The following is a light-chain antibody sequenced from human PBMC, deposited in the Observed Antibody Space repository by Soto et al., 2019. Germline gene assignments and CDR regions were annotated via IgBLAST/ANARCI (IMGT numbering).Light chain of an antibody. CDR1: HDITNY. V-gene: IGKV1-33*01. Sequence: DIQMTQSPSSLSASVGDRVTITCQASHDITNYLNWYQQKPGKAPKLLIYDASNLETGVPSRFSGSGSGTDFTFTISSLQPEDIATYYCQQDDNFPLTFGGGTKVEIK. CDR3: QQDDNFPLT. J-gene: IGKJ4*01. CDR2: DAS.